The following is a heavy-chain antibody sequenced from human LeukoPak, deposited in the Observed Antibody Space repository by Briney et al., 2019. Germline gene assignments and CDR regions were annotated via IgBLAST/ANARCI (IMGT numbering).Heavy chain of an antibody. CDR1: GFTFSNYW. CDR2: IKQDGSEI. D-gene: IGHD4-11*01. Sequence: GGSLRLSCVASGFTFSNYWMSWVRQAPGKGLEWVANIKQDGSEIYYVGSVKGRFTISRDNAKTSLYLRMNSLRAEDTAMYYCARGVNRPNYYYYGMDVWGQGTTVTVSS. J-gene: IGHJ6*02. CDR3: ARGVNRPNYYYYGMDV. V-gene: IGHV3-7*01.